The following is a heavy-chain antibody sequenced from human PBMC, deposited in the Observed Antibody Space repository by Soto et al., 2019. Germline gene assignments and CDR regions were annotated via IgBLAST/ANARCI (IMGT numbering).Heavy chain of an antibody. D-gene: IGHD2-21*02. Sequence: EVQLVESGGGLVQPGRSLRLSCAASGFTFDDYAMHWVRQAPGKGLEWVSGISWNSGSIGYADSVKGRFTISRDNAKNSLYLQMNSLRAEDTALYYCAKDTAVVTATTDTYYYYGMDVWGQGTTVTVSS. CDR1: GFTFDDYA. V-gene: IGHV3-9*01. J-gene: IGHJ6*02. CDR3: AKDTAVVTATTDTYYYYGMDV. CDR2: ISWNSGSI.